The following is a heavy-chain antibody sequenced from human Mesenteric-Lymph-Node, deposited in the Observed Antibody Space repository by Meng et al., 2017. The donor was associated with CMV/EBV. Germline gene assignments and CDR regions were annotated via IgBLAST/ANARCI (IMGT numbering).Heavy chain of an antibody. CDR3: AKDLGARTLYYFDY. J-gene: IGHJ4*02. D-gene: IGHD1-26*01. CDR1: GFTFGDYG. V-gene: IGHV3-7*01. CDR2: INKDGSEK. Sequence: GESLKISCTASGFTFGDYGMNWVRQAPGKGLEWVANINKDGSEKYYVDSVKGRFTISRDNSKNTLYLQMNSLRAEDTAVYYCAKDLGARTLYYFDYWGQGTLVTVSS.